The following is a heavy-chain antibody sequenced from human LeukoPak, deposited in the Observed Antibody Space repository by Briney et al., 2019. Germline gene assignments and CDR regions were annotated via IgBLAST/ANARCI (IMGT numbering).Heavy chain of an antibody. CDR1: GGSLSYY. J-gene: IGHJ6*03. D-gene: IGHD4-11*01. CDR3: ARMRSNYYYMDV. CDR2: IYTTGNT. Sequence: PSETLSLTCTVSGGSLSYYWTWIRQPAGKGLEWIGRIYTTGNTNYNPSLKSRVTISLDTSKNQFSLKLSSVTAADTAVYYCARMRSNYYYMDVWGKGTTVTVSS. V-gene: IGHV4-4*07.